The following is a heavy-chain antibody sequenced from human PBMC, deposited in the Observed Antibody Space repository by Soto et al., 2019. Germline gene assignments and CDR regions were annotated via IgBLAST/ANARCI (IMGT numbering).Heavy chain of an antibody. D-gene: IGHD3-10*01. CDR2: ISYDGSNK. V-gene: IGHV3-30*18. Sequence: GGSLRLACAASVFTFSSYGMQWVRQAPGKGLEWVAVISYDGSNKYYADSVKGRFTTSRDNSKNTLYLQMNSLRAEDTAVYYCAKDRSGSDYFSDYYYYGMDVWGQGTTVTVSS. J-gene: IGHJ6*02. CDR3: AKDRSGSDYFSDYYYYGMDV. CDR1: VFTFSSYG.